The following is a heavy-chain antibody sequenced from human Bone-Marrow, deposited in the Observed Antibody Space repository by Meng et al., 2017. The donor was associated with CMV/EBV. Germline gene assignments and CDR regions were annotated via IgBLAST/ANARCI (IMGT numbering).Heavy chain of an antibody. CDR3: ARGGAVLRFLEWFRWFDP. J-gene: IGHJ5*02. V-gene: IGHV1-69*05. D-gene: IGHD3-3*01. CDR1: GGTFSSYA. Sequence: SVKVSCKASGGTFSSYAISWVRQAPGQGLEWMGGIIPIFGTANYAQKFQGRVTITTDESTSTAYMELSSLRSEDTAVYYCARGGAVLRFLEWFRWFDPWGQGPLVTVSS. CDR2: IIPIFGTA.